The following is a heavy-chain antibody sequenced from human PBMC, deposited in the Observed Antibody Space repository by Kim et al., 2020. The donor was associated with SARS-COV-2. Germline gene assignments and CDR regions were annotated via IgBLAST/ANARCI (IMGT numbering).Heavy chain of an antibody. Sequence: GGSLRLSCAASGFTFSSYSMNWVRQAPGKGLEWVSSISSSSSYIYYADSVKGRFTISRDNAKNSLYLQMNSLRAEDTAVYYCARGWNDILTGYIWDWFDPWGQGTLVTASS. V-gene: IGHV3-21*01. CDR3: ARGWNDILTGYIWDWFDP. J-gene: IGHJ5*02. CDR1: GFTFSSYS. D-gene: IGHD3-9*01. CDR2: ISSSSSYI.